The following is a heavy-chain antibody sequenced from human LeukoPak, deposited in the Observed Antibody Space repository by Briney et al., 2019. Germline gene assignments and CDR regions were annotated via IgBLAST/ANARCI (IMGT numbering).Heavy chain of an antibody. V-gene: IGHV3-11*01. J-gene: IGHJ4*02. CDR1: GFTFSNSY. Sequence: GGSLRLSCAASGFTFSNSYMSWIRQAPGKGLEWISYISSSSGTIIHYADSVKGRFTISRDNARNSLFLQMTGLRAEDTAVYYCARRAGAYSHPYDYWGQGTLVTVSS. D-gene: IGHD4/OR15-4a*01. CDR3: ARRAGAYSHPYDY. CDR2: ISSSSGTII.